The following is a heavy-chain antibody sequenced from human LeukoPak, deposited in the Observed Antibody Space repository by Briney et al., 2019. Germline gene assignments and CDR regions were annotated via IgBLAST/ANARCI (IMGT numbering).Heavy chain of an antibody. CDR2: IIPIFGTA. CDR3: ARIALGMATTRVHFDY. CDR1: GGTFSSYA. Sequence: SVKVSCKASGGTFSSYAISWVRQAPGQGLEWMGGIIPIFGTANYAQKFQGRVTITADKSTSTAYMELSRLRSDDTAVYYCARIALGMATTRVHFDYWGQGTLVTVSS. D-gene: IGHD5-24*01. V-gene: IGHV1-69*06. J-gene: IGHJ4*02.